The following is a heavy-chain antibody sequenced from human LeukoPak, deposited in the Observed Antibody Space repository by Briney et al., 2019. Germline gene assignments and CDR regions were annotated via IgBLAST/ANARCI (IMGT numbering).Heavy chain of an antibody. D-gene: IGHD4/OR15-4a*01. Sequence: PGGSLLLSCAASGFTFSSYAMHWVRQAPGKGLEGVAVISYDGSNKYYVDSVKGRFTISRDNSKNMLYLQMNSLRTEDTALYYCAREAGLSTRRRLDYWGQGTLVTVSS. CDR3: AREAGLSTRRRLDY. V-gene: IGHV3-30-3*01. CDR2: ISYDGSNK. J-gene: IGHJ4*02. CDR1: GFTFSSYA.